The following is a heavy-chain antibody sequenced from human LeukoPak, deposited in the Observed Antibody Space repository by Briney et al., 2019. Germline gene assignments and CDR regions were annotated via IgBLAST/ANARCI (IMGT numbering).Heavy chain of an antibody. Sequence: PGGSLRLSCAASGFTFSSYWMSWVRQAPGKGLEWVANIKQDGSEKYYVDSVKGRFTISRDNSKNTVHLQMNSLRAEDTAMYYCVRDGAHWDLDYWGQGTLVTVSS. J-gene: IGHJ4*02. CDR2: IKQDGSEK. V-gene: IGHV3-7*01. CDR3: VRDGAHWDLDY. D-gene: IGHD7-27*01. CDR1: GFTFSSYW.